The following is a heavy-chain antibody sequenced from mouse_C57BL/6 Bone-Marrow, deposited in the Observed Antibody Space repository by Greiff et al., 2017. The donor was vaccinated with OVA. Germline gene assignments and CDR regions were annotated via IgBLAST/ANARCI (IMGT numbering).Heavy chain of an antibody. Sequence: QVQLKQSGAELVKPGASVKMSCKASGYTFTTYPIAWMKQNHGKSLEWIGNLHPYNDDPKYNEKFKGKATLPVDKSSSTAYLELSRLTSDDSDVYACERPGDYGGDWFAYWGQGTLVTVSA. D-gene: IGHD2-4*01. CDR2: LHPYNDDP. CDR3: ERPGDYGGDWFAY. J-gene: IGHJ3*01. CDR1: GYTFTTYP. V-gene: IGHV1-47*01.